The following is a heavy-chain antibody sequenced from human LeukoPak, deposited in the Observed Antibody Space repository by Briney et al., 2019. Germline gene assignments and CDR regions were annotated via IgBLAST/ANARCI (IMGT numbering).Heavy chain of an antibody. CDR1: GFTFSSYA. Sequence: AGGSLRPSCAASGFTFSSYAMHWVRQAPGKGLEWVAVISYDGSNKYYADSVKGRFTISRDNSKNTLYLQMNSLRAEDTAVYYCARTGSGYYLGGFDYWGQGTLVTVSS. J-gene: IGHJ4*02. V-gene: IGHV3-30-3*01. D-gene: IGHD3-22*01. CDR2: ISYDGSNK. CDR3: ARTGSGYYLGGFDY.